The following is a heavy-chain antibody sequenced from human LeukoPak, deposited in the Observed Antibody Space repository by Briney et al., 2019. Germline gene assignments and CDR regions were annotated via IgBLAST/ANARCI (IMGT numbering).Heavy chain of an antibody. CDR2: IYYSGST. CDR1: GGSISSSSYY. D-gene: IGHD3-22*01. Sequence: SETLSLTCTVSGGSISSSSYYWGWIRQPPGKGLEWIGSIYYSGSTYYNPSLKSRVTISVDTSKNQFSLKLSSVTAADTAVYYCARQGRYYDSSGPPYGGHFDYWGQGTLVTVSS. V-gene: IGHV4-39*01. CDR3: ARQGRYYDSSGPPYGGHFDY. J-gene: IGHJ4*02.